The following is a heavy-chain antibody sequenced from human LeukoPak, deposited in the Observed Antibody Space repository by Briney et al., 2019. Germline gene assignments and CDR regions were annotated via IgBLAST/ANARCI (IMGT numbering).Heavy chain of an antibody. D-gene: IGHD5-24*01. J-gene: IGHJ3*02. V-gene: IGHV1-69*13. CDR1: GGTFSSYA. CDR3: ARVKRWLQRARGAFDI. CDR2: IIPIFGTA. Sequence: SVKVSCKASGGTFSSYAISWVRQAPGQGLECMGGIIPIFGTANYAQKFQGRVTITADESTSTAYMELSSLRAEDTAVYYCARVKRWLQRARGAFDIWGQGTMVTVSS.